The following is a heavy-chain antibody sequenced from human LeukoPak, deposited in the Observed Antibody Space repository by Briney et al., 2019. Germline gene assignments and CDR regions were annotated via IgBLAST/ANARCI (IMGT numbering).Heavy chain of an antibody. J-gene: IGHJ4*02. Sequence: PGGSLRLSCAASGFTFSSYGMHWVRQAPGKGLEWVAFIRYDGSNKYYADSVKGRFTISRDNSKNSLYLQMNSLRTEDTALYYCAKDGLEPFDYWGQGTLVTVSS. CDR3: AKDGLEPFDY. D-gene: IGHD3-3*01. CDR2: IRYDGSNK. V-gene: IGHV3-30*02. CDR1: GFTFSSYG.